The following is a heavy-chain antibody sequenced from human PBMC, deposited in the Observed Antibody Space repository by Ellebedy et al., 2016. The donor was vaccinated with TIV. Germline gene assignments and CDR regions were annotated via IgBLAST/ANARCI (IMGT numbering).Heavy chain of an antibody. CDR2: IYSSGTT. CDR3: ARVVWQQPVSYAFDI. J-gene: IGHJ3*02. CDR1: GGSISGYY. D-gene: IGHD6-13*01. V-gene: IGHV4-59*01. Sequence: MPSETLSLTCTVSGGSISGYYWAWIRQPPGKGLEWIGWIYSSGTTNYNVSLKSRITISVDTSKTQFSLKLSSVTAADTAVYYCARVVWQQPVSYAFDIWGQGTMVTVSS.